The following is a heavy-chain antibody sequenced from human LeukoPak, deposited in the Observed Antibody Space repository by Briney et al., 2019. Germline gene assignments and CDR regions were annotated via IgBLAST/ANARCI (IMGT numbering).Heavy chain of an antibody. V-gene: IGHV1-2*02. D-gene: IGHD1-26*01. J-gene: IGHJ4*02. Sequence: ASVKVSCKASGYTFTSYYMHWVRQAPGQGLEWMGWINPNSGGTNYAQKFQGRVTMTRDTSISTAYMELSRLRSDDTAVYYCARGVLRGWELYFDYWGQGTLVTVSS. CDR3: ARGVLRGWELYFDY. CDR1: GYTFTSYY. CDR2: INPNSGGT.